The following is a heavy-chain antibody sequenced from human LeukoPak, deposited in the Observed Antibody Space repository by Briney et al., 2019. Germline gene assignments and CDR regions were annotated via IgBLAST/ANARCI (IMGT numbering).Heavy chain of an antibody. D-gene: IGHD6-6*01. Sequence: GGSLRLSCAASGFTFSSYSMNWVRQAPGKGLEWVSSISSSSSYIYYADSVKGRFTISRDNAKNSLYLQMNSLRVEDTAVYYCAPSSSSKPPFDYWGQGTLVTVSS. CDR3: APSSSSKPPFDY. CDR2: ISSSSSYI. CDR1: GFTFSSYS. J-gene: IGHJ4*02. V-gene: IGHV3-21*01.